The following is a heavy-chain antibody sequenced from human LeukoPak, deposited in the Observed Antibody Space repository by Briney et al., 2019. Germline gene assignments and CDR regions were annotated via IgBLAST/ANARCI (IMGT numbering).Heavy chain of an antibody. D-gene: IGHD5-12*01. CDR1: GGSISRHY. CDR3: VRATPRPDGYDFIGRDAFDI. CDR2: IYYIGSS. V-gene: IGHV4-59*11. J-gene: IGHJ3*02. Sequence: SETLSLTCTVSGGSISRHYWSWIRQAPGKGLEWIGYIYYIGSSNYNPSLKSRVTLSVNTSKNQFSLKLSSVTAADTAVYYCVRATPRPDGYDFIGRDAFDIWGQGTMVTVSS.